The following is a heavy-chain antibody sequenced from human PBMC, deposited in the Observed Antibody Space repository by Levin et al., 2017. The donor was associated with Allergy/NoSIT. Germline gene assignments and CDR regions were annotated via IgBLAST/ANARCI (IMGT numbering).Heavy chain of an antibody. CDR2: IYTSGST. CDR1: GGSISSYY. Sequence: SETLSLTCTVSGGSISSYYWSWIRQPAGKGLEWIGRIYTSGSTNYNPSLKSRVTMSVDTSKNQFSLKLSSVTAADTAVYYCARVSDYYDRYYFDYWGQGTLVTVSS. J-gene: IGHJ4*02. CDR3: ARVSDYYDRYYFDY. V-gene: IGHV4-4*07. D-gene: IGHD3-22*01.